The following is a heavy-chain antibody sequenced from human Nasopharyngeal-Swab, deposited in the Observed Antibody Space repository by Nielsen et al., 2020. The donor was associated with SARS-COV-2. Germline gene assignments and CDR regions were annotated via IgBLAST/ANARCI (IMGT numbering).Heavy chain of an antibody. CDR2: IYYIGST. CDR1: GGSVNSGSYY. Sequence: SETLSLTCTVSGGSVNSGSYYWNWIRQPPGKGLEWIGYIYYIGSTNYNPSLKSRVTISVDTSKNQFSLKLSSVTAADTAVYYCAKDGDWNYRFWFSFWGQGTLVTVSS. V-gene: IGHV4-61*01. D-gene: IGHD2-21*02. CDR3: AKDGDWNYRFWFSF. J-gene: IGHJ4*02.